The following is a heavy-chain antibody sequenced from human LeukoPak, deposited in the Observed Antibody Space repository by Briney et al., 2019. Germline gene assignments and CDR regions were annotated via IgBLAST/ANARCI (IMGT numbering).Heavy chain of an antibody. V-gene: IGHV1-18*01. CDR2: ISAYNGNT. Sequence: ASVKVSCKASGYTFTSYSISWVRQAPGQGLEWMGWISAYNGNTNYAQKFQGRVTITADESTSTAYMELSSLRSEDTAVYYCARRPRRRWLQFGYFDYWGQGTLVTVSS. CDR3: ARRPRRRWLQFGYFDY. CDR1: GYTFTSYS. D-gene: IGHD5-24*01. J-gene: IGHJ4*02.